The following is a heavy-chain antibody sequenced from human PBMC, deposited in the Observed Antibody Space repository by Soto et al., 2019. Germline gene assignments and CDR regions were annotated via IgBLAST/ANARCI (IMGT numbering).Heavy chain of an antibody. J-gene: IGHJ5*02. CDR3: ARSRGGGIYRWFDP. Sequence: GESLKICCQGSENTFSSDWIAWVRQLPGKGLECMGIIYPDDSDTRYSPSFQGKVTISADKSINTAYLEWSSLKASDTAMYYCARSRGGGIYRWFDPWGEGTQDTDSS. CDR2: IYPDDSDT. CDR1: ENTFSSDW. D-gene: IGHD2-15*01. V-gene: IGHV5-51*01.